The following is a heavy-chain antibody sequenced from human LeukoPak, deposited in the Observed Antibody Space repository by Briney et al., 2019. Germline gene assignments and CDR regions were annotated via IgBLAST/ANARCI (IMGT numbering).Heavy chain of an antibody. CDR2: INPSGGST. D-gene: IGHD2-8*02. CDR1: GYTFTSYY. V-gene: IGHV1-46*01. J-gene: IGHJ5*02. Sequence: ASVKVSCKASGYTFTSYYMHWVRQAPGQGLEWMGIINPSGGSTSYAQKFQGRVTMTRDMSTSTVYMELSSLRSEDTAVYYCAKGPFVLVVTPVAGWFAPWGQGTLVIVSS. CDR3: AKGPFVLVVTPVAGWFAP.